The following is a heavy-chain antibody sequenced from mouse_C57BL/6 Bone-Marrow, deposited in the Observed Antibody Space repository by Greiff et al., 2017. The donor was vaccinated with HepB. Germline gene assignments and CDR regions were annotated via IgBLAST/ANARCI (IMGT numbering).Heavy chain of an antibody. CDR2: IYPGNGDT. V-gene: IGHV1-12*01. CDR3: ARGVGYLSSYYFDY. Sequence: QVQLQQSGAELVRPGASVKMSCKASGYTFTSYNMHWVKQTPRQGLEWIGAIYPGNGDTSYNQKFKGKATLTVDKSSSTAYMQLSSLTSADSAVYFCARGVGYLSSYYFDYWGQGTTLTVSS. D-gene: IGHD1-1*02. J-gene: IGHJ2*01. CDR1: GYTFTSYN.